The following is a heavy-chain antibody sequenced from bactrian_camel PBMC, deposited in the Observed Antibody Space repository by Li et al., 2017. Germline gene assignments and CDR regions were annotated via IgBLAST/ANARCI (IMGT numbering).Heavy chain of an antibody. CDR1: GYMDSRYC. Sequence: VQLVESGGGSVQAGGSLRLSCVVSGYMDSRYCMGWFRQAPGKEREGVASAYTAGDSTYYADSVKGRFAVSQDSAGNTVTVYLQMNDLKPEDTGIYYCAVDRCGVATGWLDPRRYNYWGQGTQVTVS. D-gene: IGHD4*01. CDR3: AVDRCGVATGWLDPRRYNY. V-gene: IGHV3S40*01. CDR2: AYTAGDST. J-gene: IGHJ4*01.